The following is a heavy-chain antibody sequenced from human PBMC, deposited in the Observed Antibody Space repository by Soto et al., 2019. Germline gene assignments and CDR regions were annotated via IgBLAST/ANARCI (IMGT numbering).Heavy chain of an antibody. J-gene: IGHJ6*02. CDR3: VRDDYDTLTGYPSPTQRDYFYHGMDV. CDR2: IIPMFGTA. V-gene: IGHV1-69*13. Sequence: SVKVSCKASGGSFSSYTISWVQQAPGQGLEWMGGIIPMFGTANYAQKFQGSVTISADESTNTAYMELSSLRSEDTAVYYCVRDDYDTLTGYPSPTQRDYFYHGMDVWGQGTTVTVSS. CDR1: GGSFSSYT. D-gene: IGHD3-9*01.